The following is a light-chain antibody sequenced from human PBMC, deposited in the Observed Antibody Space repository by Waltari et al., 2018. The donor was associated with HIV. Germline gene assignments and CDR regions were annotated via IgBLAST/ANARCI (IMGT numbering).Light chain of an antibody. V-gene: IGKV3-20*01. CDR1: QAVNNNY. J-gene: IGKJ2*01. CDR3: QQYGSSPYT. Sequence: IVLTQSPGPLSLSPGERATLSCRATQAVNNNYLAWYQQKPGQAPRLRIYGASSRATGIPDRFSGGGSGTDFTLTISRLEPEDFAVYFCQQYGSSPYTFGQGTKLEIK. CDR2: GAS.